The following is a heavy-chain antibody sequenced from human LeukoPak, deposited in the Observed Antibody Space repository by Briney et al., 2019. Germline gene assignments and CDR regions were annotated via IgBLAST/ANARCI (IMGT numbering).Heavy chain of an antibody. Sequence: SETLSLTCTVSGGSISSYYWSWIRQPPGKGLEWIGYIYYSGSTYYNPSLKSRVTISVDTSKNQFSLKLSSVTAADTAVYYCARAPLVVPAAIGYYFDYWGQGTLVTVSS. CDR3: ARAPLVVPAAIGYYFDY. CDR2: IYYSGST. J-gene: IGHJ4*02. CDR1: GGSISSYY. D-gene: IGHD2-2*02. V-gene: IGHV4-30-4*08.